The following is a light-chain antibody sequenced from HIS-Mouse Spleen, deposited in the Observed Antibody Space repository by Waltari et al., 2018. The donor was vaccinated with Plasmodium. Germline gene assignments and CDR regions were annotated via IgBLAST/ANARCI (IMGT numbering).Light chain of an antibody. CDR3: QQYDNLPPLFT. J-gene: IGKJ3*01. V-gene: IGKV1-33*01. CDR1: QDISNY. Sequence: DLQMTQSPYSLSAHVGDRVTNPCQASQDISNYLNWYQQKPGKAPKLLIYDASNLETGVPSRFSGSGSGTDFTFTISSLQPEDIATYYCQQYDNLPPLFTFGPGTKVDIK. CDR2: DAS.